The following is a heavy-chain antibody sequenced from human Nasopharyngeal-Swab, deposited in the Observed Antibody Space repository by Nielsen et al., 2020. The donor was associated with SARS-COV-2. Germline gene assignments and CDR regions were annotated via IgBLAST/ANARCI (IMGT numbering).Heavy chain of an antibody. D-gene: IGHD3-10*01. V-gene: IGHV3-21*01. CDR1: GFTFSSYS. Sequence: ESLKISCAASGFTFSSYSMNWVRQAPGKGLEWVSSISSSSSYIYYADSVKGRFTISRDNAKNSLYLQMNSLRAEDTAVYYCARDKAGSDWGQGTLVTVSS. J-gene: IGHJ4*02. CDR2: ISSSSSYI. CDR3: ARDKAGSD.